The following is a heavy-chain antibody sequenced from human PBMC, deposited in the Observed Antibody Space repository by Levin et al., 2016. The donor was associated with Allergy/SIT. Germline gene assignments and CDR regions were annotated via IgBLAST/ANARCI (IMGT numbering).Heavy chain of an antibody. J-gene: IGHJ4*02. D-gene: IGHD2-15*01. CDR1: GGSISSYY. CDR3: ARRSVGYYFDY. Sequence: SETLSLTCTVSGGSISSYYWNWIRQPPGKGLEWIGYVYYSGSTNYNPSLKSRVTISVDTSKSQFSLELTSVTAADTAVYFCARRSVGYYFDYWGQGALVTVSS. V-gene: IGHV4-59*01. CDR2: VYYSGST.